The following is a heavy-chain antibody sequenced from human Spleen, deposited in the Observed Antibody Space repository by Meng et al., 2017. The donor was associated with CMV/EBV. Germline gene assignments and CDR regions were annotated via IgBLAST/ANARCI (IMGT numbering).Heavy chain of an antibody. J-gene: IGHJ5*02. V-gene: IGHV4-61*01. CDR3: ARGATITDAWFAP. CDR1: GASVTSGTFS. CDR2: VYYTGST. Sequence: VSGASVTSGTFSWSWIRQPPGKGLEWIGYVYYTGSTNYNPSLRSRVTISVDTSKNQFSLKVNSVTAADTAVYYCARGATITDAWFAPWGQGSLVTVSS. D-gene: IGHD1-14*01.